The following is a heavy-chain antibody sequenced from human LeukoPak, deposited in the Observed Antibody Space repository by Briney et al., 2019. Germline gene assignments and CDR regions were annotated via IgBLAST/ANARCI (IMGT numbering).Heavy chain of an antibody. CDR1: GYTYSTSA. J-gene: IGHJ5*02. D-gene: IGHD3-10*01. Sequence: ASVNVSCKASGYTYSTSAITWVRQAPGQGLEWMGWINSFRGNTHYAQKFQGRVTMTTDTSTTTAYMELRNLRTDDTAVYYCARVGMWSGELHNWFDPWGQGTLVTVSS. V-gene: IGHV1-18*01. CDR2: INSFRGNT. CDR3: ARVGMWSGELHNWFDP.